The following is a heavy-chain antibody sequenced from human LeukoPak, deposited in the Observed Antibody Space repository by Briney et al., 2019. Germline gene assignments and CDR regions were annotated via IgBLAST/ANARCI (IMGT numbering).Heavy chain of an antibody. J-gene: IGHJ4*02. CDR2: ISSSSSYI. CDR3: ARLTYYYDSSGYRFDY. D-gene: IGHD3-22*01. CDR1: GFTFSSYG. V-gene: IGHV3-21*01. Sequence: GGSLRLSCAASGFTFSSYGMNWVRQAPGKGLEWVSSISSSSSYIYYADSVKGRFTISRDNAKNSLYLQMNSLRAEDTAVYYCARLTYYYDSSGYRFDYWGQGTLVTVSS.